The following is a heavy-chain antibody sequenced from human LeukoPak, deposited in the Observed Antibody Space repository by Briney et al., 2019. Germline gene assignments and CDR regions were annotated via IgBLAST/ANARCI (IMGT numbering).Heavy chain of an antibody. V-gene: IGHV4-59*08. CDR2: IHYSGRT. Sequence: SETLSLTCTVSGGSISNYYWSWIRQPPGKGLEWIGYIHYSGRTKYDPSLESRVTTSVDTSKNQFSLKVSSVTAPDTAIYYCARHQDGYGDYFDFWGQGILVTVSS. D-gene: IGHD5-24*01. J-gene: IGHJ4*02. CDR3: ARHQDGYGDYFDF. CDR1: GGSISNYY.